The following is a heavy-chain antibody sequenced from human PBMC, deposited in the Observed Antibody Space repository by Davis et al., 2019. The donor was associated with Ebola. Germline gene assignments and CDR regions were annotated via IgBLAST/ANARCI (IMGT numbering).Heavy chain of an antibody. J-gene: IGHJ4*02. D-gene: IGHD1-26*01. V-gene: IGHV1-8*01. CDR1: GYTFTSYD. CDR3: AREVGETKLDQ. CDR2: MNPNSGNT. Sequence: ASVKVSCKASGYTFTSYDIKWVRQATGQGLEWMGWMNPNSGNTGYAQKFQGRVTLTADESTSTAYMELTNLRSDDTAVYYCAREVGETKLDQWGQGTLVTVSS.